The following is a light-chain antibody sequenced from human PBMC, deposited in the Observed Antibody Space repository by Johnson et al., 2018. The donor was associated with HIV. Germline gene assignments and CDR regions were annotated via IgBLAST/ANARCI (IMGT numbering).Light chain of an antibody. CDR2: ENN. J-gene: IGLJ1*01. CDR3: GVWDASLSPHYV. V-gene: IGLV1-51*02. CDR1: SNIGNNY. Sequence: SNIGNNYVSWYPQLPGTAPKLLIYENNKRPSGIPDRFSGSKSGATATLGITGLQTGDEADYYCGVWDASLSPHYVFGTGTTVIVL.